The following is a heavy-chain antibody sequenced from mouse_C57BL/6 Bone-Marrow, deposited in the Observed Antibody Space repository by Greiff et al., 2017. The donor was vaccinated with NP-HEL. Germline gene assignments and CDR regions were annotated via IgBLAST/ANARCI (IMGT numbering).Heavy chain of an antibody. D-gene: IGHD1-1*01. CDR2: INPYNGGT. V-gene: IGHV1-19*01. Sequence: VQLKESGPVLVKPGASVKMSCKASGYTFTDYYMNWVKQSHGKSLEWIGAINPYNGGTSYNQKFKGKATLTVDKSSSTAYMELNSLTSEDSAVYYCARDGSSPWYFDVWGTGTTVTVSS. J-gene: IGHJ1*03. CDR3: ARDGSSPWYFDV. CDR1: GYTFTDYY.